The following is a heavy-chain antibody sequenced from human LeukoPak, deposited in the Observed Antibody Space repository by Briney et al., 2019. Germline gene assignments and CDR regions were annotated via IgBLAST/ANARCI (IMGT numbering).Heavy chain of an antibody. CDR2: IYSGGDT. CDR1: GFTFSTYD. Sequence: GGSLRLSCIVSGFTFSTYDMHWVRQAPGKGLEWVSIIYSGGDTYYADSVKGRFTISRDNSKNTLYLQMNSLRAEDTAVYYCARDGSAGGNSGYFNYWGQGTLVTVSS. CDR3: ARDGSAGGNSGYFNY. D-gene: IGHD3-22*01. J-gene: IGHJ4*02. V-gene: IGHV3-53*01.